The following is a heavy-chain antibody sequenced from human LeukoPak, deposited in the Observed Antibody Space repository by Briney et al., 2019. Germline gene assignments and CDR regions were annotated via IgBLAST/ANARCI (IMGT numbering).Heavy chain of an antibody. J-gene: IGHJ4*02. D-gene: IGHD2-2*01. Sequence: GGSLRLSCAASGFTLSSYAMSWVRQAPGKGLEWVSAISGDGRITHHADSVKGRFTISRDNSKNTLYLQMNSLRAEDTAVYYCATKALVSVPSRYHFDYWGQGTLVTVSS. CDR3: ATKALVSVPSRYHFDY. V-gene: IGHV3-23*01. CDR2: ISGDGRIT. CDR1: GFTLSSYA.